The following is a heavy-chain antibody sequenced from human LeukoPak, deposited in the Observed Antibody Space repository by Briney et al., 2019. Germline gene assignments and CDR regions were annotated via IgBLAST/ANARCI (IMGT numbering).Heavy chain of an antibody. CDR3: ARGTSRRDRGSGDPDY. V-gene: IGHV1-2*02. CDR1: GYTFTGYY. D-gene: IGHD3-10*01. Sequence: ASVKVSCKASGYTFTGYYMHWVRQAPGQGLEWMGWINPNSGGTYYAQKFQGRVTMTSDTSISTAYMELSRLRSDNTAVYYCARGTSRRDRGSGDPDYWGQGTLVTVSS. J-gene: IGHJ4*02. CDR2: INPNSGGT.